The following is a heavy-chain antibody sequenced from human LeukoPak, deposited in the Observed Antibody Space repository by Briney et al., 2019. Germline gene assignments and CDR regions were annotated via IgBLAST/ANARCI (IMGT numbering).Heavy chain of an antibody. CDR3: AKEPSPGENWFDP. D-gene: IGHD2-21*01. CDR1: GFTFDDYA. J-gene: IGHJ5*02. V-gene: IGHV3-9*01. CDR2: ISWNSGSI. Sequence: GGSLRLSCAASGFTFDDYAMHWVRQAPGKGLEWDSGISWNSGSIGYADSVKGRFTISRDNAKNSLYLQMNSLRTEDTALYYCAKEPSPGENWFDPWGQGTLVTVSS.